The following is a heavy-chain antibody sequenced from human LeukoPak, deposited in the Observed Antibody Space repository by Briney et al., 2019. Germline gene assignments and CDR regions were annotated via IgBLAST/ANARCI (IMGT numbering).Heavy chain of an antibody. J-gene: IGHJ4*02. V-gene: IGHV3-21*01. D-gene: IGHD1-1*01. CDR1: GFTFSSYS. Sequence: GGSLRLSCAASGFTFSSYSMNWVRRAPGKGLEWVSSTTSSSRYIYYADSVKGRFTISRDNAKNSLYLQMNSLRAEDTAIYYCATSPGELEFDYWGQGTLVTVSS. CDR3: ATSPGELEFDY. CDR2: TTSSSRYI.